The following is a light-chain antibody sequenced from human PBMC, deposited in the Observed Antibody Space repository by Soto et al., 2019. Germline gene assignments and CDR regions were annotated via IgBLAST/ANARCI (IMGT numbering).Light chain of an antibody. CDR2: EVS. CDR3: SSYTVTNNSV. Sequence: QSALTQPPSTSGSAGQSVTISCTGTSSDVGAYNYVSWYQLRPGEAPKLIIYEVSQRPSGVPDRFSGSKSGNTASLTVSGLQAEDEADYYCSSYTVTNNSVFGTGTKLTVL. V-gene: IGLV2-8*01. CDR1: SSDVGAYNY. J-gene: IGLJ1*01.